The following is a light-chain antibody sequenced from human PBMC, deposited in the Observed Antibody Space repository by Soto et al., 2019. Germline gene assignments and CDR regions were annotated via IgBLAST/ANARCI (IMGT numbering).Light chain of an antibody. V-gene: IGLV8-61*01. CDR1: SGSVSTSYF. CDR2: NTN. J-gene: IGLJ2*01. Sequence: QTVVTQEPSFSVSPGGTVTLTCGLSSGSVSTSYFPNWYQQTPGQPPRALIYNTNTRSSGVPDRFSGSILGNKAALTITGAQADDESEYYCVLYMGGGIWAFGRGTKLTVL. CDR3: VLYMGGGIWA.